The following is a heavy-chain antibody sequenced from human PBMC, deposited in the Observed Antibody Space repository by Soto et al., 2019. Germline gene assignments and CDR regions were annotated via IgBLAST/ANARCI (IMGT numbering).Heavy chain of an antibody. CDR1: GGSISSYY. Sequence: QVQLQESGPGLVKPSETLSLTCTVSGGSISSYYWSWIRQPPGKGLEWIGYIYYSGSTNYNPSLKSRVTISVDTSKNQFSLKLSSLTAADTAVYYCARDNYGDYDYYYYYMDVWGKGTTVTVSS. CDR3: ARDNYGDYDYYYYYMDV. J-gene: IGHJ6*03. CDR2: IYYSGST. D-gene: IGHD4-17*01. V-gene: IGHV4-59*01.